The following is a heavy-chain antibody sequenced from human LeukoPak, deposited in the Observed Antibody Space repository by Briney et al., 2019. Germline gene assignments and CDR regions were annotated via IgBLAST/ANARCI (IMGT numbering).Heavy chain of an antibody. D-gene: IGHD3-9*01. V-gene: IGHV3-48*03. Sequence: PGGSLRLTCAASGFTFSSYGMSWVRQAPGKGLEWVSYISSSGSTIYYADSVKGRFTISRDNAKNSLYLQMNSLRAEDTAVYYCARKLRYFDWSYFDYWGQGTLVTVSS. CDR3: ARKLRYFDWSYFDY. CDR2: ISSSGSTI. J-gene: IGHJ4*02. CDR1: GFTFSSYG.